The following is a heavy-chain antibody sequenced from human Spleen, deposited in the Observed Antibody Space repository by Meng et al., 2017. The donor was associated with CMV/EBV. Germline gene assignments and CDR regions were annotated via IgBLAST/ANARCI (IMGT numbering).Heavy chain of an antibody. Sequence: VTCSVSDGSVSSGASSWTWVRQHPGKGLEWIGYISHRGSTLYNPSLESRLTISVDTSMNQFSLTLTSVSAADTAVYYCAGAGRTFEYWGQGALVTVSS. CDR2: ISHRGST. CDR3: AGAGRTFEY. CDR1: DGSVSSGASS. V-gene: IGHV4-31*03. J-gene: IGHJ4*02. D-gene: IGHD1-14*01.